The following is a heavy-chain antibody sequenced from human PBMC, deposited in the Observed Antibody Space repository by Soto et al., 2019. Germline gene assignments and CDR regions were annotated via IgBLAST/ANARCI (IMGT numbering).Heavy chain of an antibody. CDR2: TYYRSKWFH. CDR1: GDSVSSDITS. J-gene: IGHJ3*01. D-gene: IGHD3-10*01. CDR3: ARGKALDV. V-gene: IGHV6-1*01. Sequence: QGQLQQSGPGLVKPSQTLSLTCAISGDSVSSDITSWNWIRQSPSRDLEWPGRTYYRSKWFHDYAASVKSRITINPDTSKNQFSLELNSMTPEDTAVYYCARGKALDVWGQGTVVTVSS.